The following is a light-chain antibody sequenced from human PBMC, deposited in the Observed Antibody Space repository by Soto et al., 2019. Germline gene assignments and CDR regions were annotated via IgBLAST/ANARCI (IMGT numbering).Light chain of an antibody. CDR2: SNN. V-gene: IGLV1-44*01. CDR1: SSNIGSNT. J-gene: IGLJ2*01. CDR3: AAWDDSLNGVV. Sequence: QSVLTQPPSASGTPGQRVTISCSGSSSNIGSNTVNWYQQLPGTAPKLLIYSNNQRPSGVPDRFSGSKSGTSASLAISGLQSEEEADYYCAAWDDSLNGVVFGGGTKLPVL.